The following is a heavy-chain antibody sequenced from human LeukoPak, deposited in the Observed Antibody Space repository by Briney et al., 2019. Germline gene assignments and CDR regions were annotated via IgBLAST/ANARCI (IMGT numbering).Heavy chain of an antibody. Sequence: GGSLRLSCAASGFTFSSYSMNWVRQAPGKGLEWVSSISSSSSYIYYADSVKGRFTISRDNAKNSLYLQMNSLRAEDTAVYYCAKENGYSHAFDIWGQGTMVTASS. CDR1: GFTFSSYS. J-gene: IGHJ3*02. CDR3: AKENGYSHAFDI. CDR2: ISSSSSYI. D-gene: IGHD2-15*01. V-gene: IGHV3-21*01.